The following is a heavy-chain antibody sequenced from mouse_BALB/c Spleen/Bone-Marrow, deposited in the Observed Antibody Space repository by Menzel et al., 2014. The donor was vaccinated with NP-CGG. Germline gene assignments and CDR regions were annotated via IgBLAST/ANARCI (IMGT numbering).Heavy chain of an antibody. CDR2: INPSSGYT. J-gene: IGHJ3*01. CDR1: GYTFTSYT. V-gene: IGHV1-4*01. Sequence: VQLQESGAELARPGASVKMSCKASGYTFTSYTMHWVKQRPGQGLEWIGYINPSSGYTNYNQKFKDKATLTAGKSSSTAYMQLSSLTSEDSAVYYCARERNWDSFAYWGQGTLVTVSA. D-gene: IGHD4-1*01. CDR3: ARERNWDSFAY.